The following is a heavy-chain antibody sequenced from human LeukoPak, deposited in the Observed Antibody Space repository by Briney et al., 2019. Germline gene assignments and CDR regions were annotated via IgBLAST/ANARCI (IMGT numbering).Heavy chain of an antibody. V-gene: IGHV1-69*13. CDR2: IIPIFGTA. CDR1: GGTFSSYA. CDR3: ARSDIVATKVDY. Sequence: SGKVSCKASGGTFSSYAISWVRQAPGQGLEWMGGIIPIFGTANYAQKFQGRVTITADESTSTAYMELSSLRSEDTAVYYCARSDIVATKVDYWGQGTLVTVSS. J-gene: IGHJ4*02. D-gene: IGHD5-12*01.